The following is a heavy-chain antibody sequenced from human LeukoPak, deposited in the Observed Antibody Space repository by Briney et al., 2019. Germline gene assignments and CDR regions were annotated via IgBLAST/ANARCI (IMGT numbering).Heavy chain of an antibody. CDR2: ISGSGATT. CDR1: GFTFSSYE. J-gene: IGHJ6*02. CDR3: AKGLWGAYYYGMDV. Sequence: PGGSLRLSCAASGFTFSSYEMSWVRQAPGKGLEWVSVISGSGATTDYADSVMGRFTISRDNSKNTLYLQLDSLRAEDTAVYFCAKGLWGAYYYGMDVWGQGTTVTVSS. D-gene: IGHD3-16*01. V-gene: IGHV3-23*01.